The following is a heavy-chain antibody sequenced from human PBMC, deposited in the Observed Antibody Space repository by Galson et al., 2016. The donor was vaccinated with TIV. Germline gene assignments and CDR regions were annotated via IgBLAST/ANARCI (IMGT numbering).Heavy chain of an antibody. CDR2: ISSSNSYI. V-gene: IGHV3-21*01. J-gene: IGHJ5*02. CDR3: AREYETGYSSSWYRFDP. D-gene: IGHD6-13*01. Sequence: SLRLSCAASGFSFSTYTMYWVRQAPGKGLEWVSSISSSNSYISYADSVKGRFTISRDNAKNSLYLQMNSLRAADTAVYYCAREYETGYSSSWYRFDPWGQGALVTVSS. CDR1: GFSFSTYT.